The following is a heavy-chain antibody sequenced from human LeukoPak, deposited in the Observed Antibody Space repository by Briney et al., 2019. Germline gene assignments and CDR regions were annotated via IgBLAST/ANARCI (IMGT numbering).Heavy chain of an antibody. CDR3: TTGLVTMVRGVTRTY. CDR1: GFTFSSYG. Sequence: GGTLRLSCAASGFTFSSYGASWVRQAPGKGLEWVGRIKSKTDGGTTDYAAPVKGRFTISRDDSKNTLYLQMNSLKTEDTAVYYCTTGLVTMVRGVTRTYWGQGTLVTVSS. J-gene: IGHJ4*02. CDR2: IKSKTDGGTT. D-gene: IGHD3-10*01. V-gene: IGHV3-15*01.